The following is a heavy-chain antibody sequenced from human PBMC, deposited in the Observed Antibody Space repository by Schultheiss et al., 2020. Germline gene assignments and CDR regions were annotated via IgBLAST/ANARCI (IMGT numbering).Heavy chain of an antibody. V-gene: IGHV3-23*01. CDR2: ISGSGGST. D-gene: IGHD6-19*01. Sequence: GESLKISCAASGFTFSSYAMSWVRQAPGKGLEWVSAISGSGGSTYYADSVKGRFTISRDNSKNTLYLQMNSLRAEDTAVYYCAKDRDSSGWYGGGVHYYGMDVWGQGTTVTVAS. J-gene: IGHJ6*02. CDR1: GFTFSSYA. CDR3: AKDRDSSGWYGGGVHYYGMDV.